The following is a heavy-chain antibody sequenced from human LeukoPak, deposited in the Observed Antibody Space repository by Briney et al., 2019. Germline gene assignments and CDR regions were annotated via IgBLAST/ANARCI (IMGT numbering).Heavy chain of an antibody. CDR2: INTNTGNP. V-gene: IGHV7-4-1*02. D-gene: IGHD3-22*01. CDR3: ARDGTYYYDSSGSRGMDV. Sequence: GASVKVSCKASGYTFTSYAMNWVRQAPGQGLGWMGWINTNTGNPTYAQGFTGRFVFSLDTSVSTAYLQISSLKAEDTAVYYCARDGTYYYDSSGSRGMDVWGQGTTVTVSS. J-gene: IGHJ6*02. CDR1: GYTFTSYA.